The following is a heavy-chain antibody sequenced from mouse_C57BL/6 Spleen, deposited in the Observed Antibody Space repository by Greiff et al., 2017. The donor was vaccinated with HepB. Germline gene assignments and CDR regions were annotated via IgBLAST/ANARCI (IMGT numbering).Heavy chain of an antibody. CDR1: GYTFTSYW. D-gene: IGHD4-1*01. CDR3: ARGGGTGTDYAMDY. Sequence: QVQLQQPGAELVKPGASVKMSCKASGYTFTSYWITWVKQRPGQGLEWIGDIYPGSGSTNYNEKFKRKATLTLDTSSSTAYMQLSSLTSEYSAVYYCARGGGTGTDYAMDYWGQGTSVTVSS. J-gene: IGHJ4*01. CDR2: IYPGSGST. V-gene: IGHV1-55*01.